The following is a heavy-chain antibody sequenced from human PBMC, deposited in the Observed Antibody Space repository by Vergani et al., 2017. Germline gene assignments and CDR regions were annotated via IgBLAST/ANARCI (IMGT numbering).Heavy chain of an antibody. CDR2: ISYDGSNK. Sequence: QVQLVESGGGVVQPGRSLRLSCAASGFTFSSYGMHWVRQAPGKGLEWVAVISYDGSNKYYADSVKGRFTISRDNSKNTLYLQMNSLRAEDTAVYYCARSYYYGSGSPYYYGMDVWGQGTTVTVSS. CDR3: ARSYYYGSGSPYYYGMDV. V-gene: IGHV3-30*03. CDR1: GFTFSSYG. J-gene: IGHJ6*02. D-gene: IGHD3-10*01.